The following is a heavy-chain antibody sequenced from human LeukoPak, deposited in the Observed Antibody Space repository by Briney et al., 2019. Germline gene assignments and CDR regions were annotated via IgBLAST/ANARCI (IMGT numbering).Heavy chain of an antibody. J-gene: IGHJ4*02. CDR1: GFIFGGYW. V-gene: IGHV3-7*01. CDR2: TNPDGSIK. CDR3: VSGFLQWLY. Sequence: GGSLRLSCAASGFIFGGYWMSWVRQAPRRGLEWVANTNPDGSIKYYVDSVNGRFTISRDNAKNSLYLQMNSLRAEDTAVYYCVSGFLQWLYWGQGTLVTVSS. D-gene: IGHD3-3*01.